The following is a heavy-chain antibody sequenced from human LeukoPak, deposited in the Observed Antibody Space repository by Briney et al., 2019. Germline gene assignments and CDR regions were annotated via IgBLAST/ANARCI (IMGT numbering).Heavy chain of an antibody. CDR2: IYYTGNT. CDR3: ARDADYGMYNWFDP. V-gene: IGHV4-59*11. D-gene: IGHD4-17*01. CDR1: GGSISGHY. Sequence: SETLSLTCTVSGGSISGHYWSWIRQPPGKGLEWIGYIYYTGNTKYNPSLKSRVTISVDTSKNQFSLKLSSVTAADTAVYYCARDADYGMYNWFDPWAREPWSPSPQ. J-gene: IGHJ5*02.